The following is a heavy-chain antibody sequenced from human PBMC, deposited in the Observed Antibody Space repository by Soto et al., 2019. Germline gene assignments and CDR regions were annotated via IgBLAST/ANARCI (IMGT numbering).Heavy chain of an antibody. CDR3: ARLAQQLVKYYYYYGMDV. CDR2: IWYDGSNK. J-gene: IGHJ6*02. V-gene: IGHV3-33*01. Sequence: PGGSLRLSCAASGFTFSSYCMHGVRQAPGKGLEWVAVIWYDGSNKYYADSVKGRFTISRDNSKNTLYLQMDSLRAEDTAVYYCARLAQQLVKYYYYYGMDVWGQGTTVTLSS. CDR1: GFTFSSYC. D-gene: IGHD6-13*01.